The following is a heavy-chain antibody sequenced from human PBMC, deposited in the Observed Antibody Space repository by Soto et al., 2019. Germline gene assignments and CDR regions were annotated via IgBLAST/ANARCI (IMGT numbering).Heavy chain of an antibody. Sequence: ASVKVSWKASGGTFSSYAISWVRQAPGQGLEWMGEIIPIFGTANYAQKFQGRVTITADESTSTAYMELGSLRSEDTAVYYCATWNYYDSSGHRAIDIWGQGTMVTVSS. V-gene: IGHV1-69*13. CDR3: ATWNYYDSSGHRAIDI. CDR2: IIPIFGTA. D-gene: IGHD3-22*01. CDR1: GGTFSSYA. J-gene: IGHJ3*02.